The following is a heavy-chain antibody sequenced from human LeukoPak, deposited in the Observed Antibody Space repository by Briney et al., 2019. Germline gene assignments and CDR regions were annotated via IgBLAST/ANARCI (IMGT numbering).Heavy chain of an antibody. CDR2: IYYSGST. V-gene: IGHV4-39*01. CDR3: ARGTIFGVVPYYFDY. J-gene: IGHJ4*02. CDR1: GGSISSSSYY. D-gene: IGHD3-3*01. Sequence: SETLSLTCTVSGGSISSSSYYWGWIRQPPGKGLEWIGSIYYSGSTYYNPSLKSRVTISVDTSKNQFSLKLSSVTAADTAVYYCARGTIFGVVPYYFDYWGQGTLVTVSS.